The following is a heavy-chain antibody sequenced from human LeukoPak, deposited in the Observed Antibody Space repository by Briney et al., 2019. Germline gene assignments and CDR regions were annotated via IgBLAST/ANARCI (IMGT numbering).Heavy chain of an antibody. CDR1: AGSISSYY. D-gene: IGHD6-25*01. CDR3: ARRGRNSSGWQDYL. CDR2: IYHTGST. J-gene: IGHJ4*02. V-gene: IGHV4-59*01. Sequence: SETLSLTCTVAAGSISSYYCSWIRQPPGKGLEWIANIYHTGSTNYNPSLSSRVTISIDTAKNQFSLKLTSVTAADTAVYYCARRGRNSSGWQDYLWGQGTLVTVSS.